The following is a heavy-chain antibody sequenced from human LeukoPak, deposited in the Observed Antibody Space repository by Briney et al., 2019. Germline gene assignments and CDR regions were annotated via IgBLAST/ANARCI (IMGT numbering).Heavy chain of an antibody. Sequence: PSETLSLTCSVSGGSISSYYWSWIRQPPGKGLEWIGYIYYSGSTNYNPSLKSRITISVDTSKNQFSLMLSSVTTADTAMYYCARYATSSGCFVYWGQGTLVTVSS. J-gene: IGHJ4*02. CDR3: ARYATSSGCFVY. V-gene: IGHV4-59*01. CDR2: IYYSGST. CDR1: GGSISSYY. D-gene: IGHD2-2*01.